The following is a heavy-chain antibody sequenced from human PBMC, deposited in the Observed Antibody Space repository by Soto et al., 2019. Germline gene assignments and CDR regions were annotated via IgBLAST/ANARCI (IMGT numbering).Heavy chain of an antibody. CDR3: ATTEMGNYYYGLDV. Sequence: QVQLVQSGAEVQKPGSSVKVSCKASGGTFSRYAITWVRQAPGQGLEWMGGIIPIFGTANYAQKFQGRVTIAADESTSTAYMELSSLRSEGTVVFYWATTEMGNYYYGLDVWGQGTTVTVSS. J-gene: IGHJ6*02. D-gene: IGHD7-27*01. V-gene: IGHV1-69*12. CDR2: IIPIFGTA. CDR1: GGTFSRYA.